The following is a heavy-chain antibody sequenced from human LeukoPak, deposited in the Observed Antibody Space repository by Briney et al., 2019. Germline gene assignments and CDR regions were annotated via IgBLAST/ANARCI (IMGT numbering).Heavy chain of an antibody. CDR1: GGSSSSYY. CDR3: ARRLRGVATDALDI. V-gene: IGHV4-59*01. J-gene: IGHJ3*02. Sequence: PSETLSLTCTVSGGSSSSYYWSWLRQPPGKGLEWIGYISYSGSTNYNPSLKSRVTMSVDTSKNQFSVKLSSVTAADTALYSCARRLRGVATDALDIWGQGTMVTVSS. D-gene: IGHD3-10*01. CDR2: ISYSGST.